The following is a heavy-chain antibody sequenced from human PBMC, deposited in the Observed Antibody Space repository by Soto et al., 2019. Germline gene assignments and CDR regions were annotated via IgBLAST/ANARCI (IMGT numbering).Heavy chain of an antibody. J-gene: IGHJ1*01. CDR1: GVSTSAFY. V-gene: IGHV4-59*01. CDR3: ARGLGYYYDSGGSRDPLQY. D-gene: IGHD3-22*01. Sequence: QVQLQESGPGLVKPSETLSLTCSVSGVSTSAFYWSWIRQPPGKGLEWIGYIYYNGGANYNPSLKSRGTISVDTSMKHFALRLSSVTAADTAVYCCARGLGYYYDSGGSRDPLQYWGQGTLVTVSS. CDR2: IYYNGGA.